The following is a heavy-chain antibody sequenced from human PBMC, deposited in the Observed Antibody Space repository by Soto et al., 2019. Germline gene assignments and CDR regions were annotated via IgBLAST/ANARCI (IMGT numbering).Heavy chain of an antibody. Sequence: EVQLLESGGGLVQPGGSLRLSCAASGFTFSSYAMSWVRQAPGKGLEWVSAISGSGGSTYYADSVKGRFTISRDNSKNTLYLQMNSLRAEDTAVYYCAKREGDCSGGSCYLLVYYYYMDVWGKGTTVTVSS. CDR1: GFTFSSYA. CDR2: ISGSGGST. V-gene: IGHV3-23*01. D-gene: IGHD2-15*01. CDR3: AKREGDCSGGSCYLLVYYYYMDV. J-gene: IGHJ6*03.